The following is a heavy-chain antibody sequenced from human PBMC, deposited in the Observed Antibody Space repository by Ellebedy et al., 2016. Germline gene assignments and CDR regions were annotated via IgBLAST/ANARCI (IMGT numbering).Heavy chain of an antibody. J-gene: IGHJ3*02. D-gene: IGHD6-6*01. CDR2: ISYDGSNK. CDR1: GFTFSSYG. Sequence: GGSLRLXXAASGFTFSSYGMHWVRQAPGKGLEWVAVISYDGSNKYYADSVKGRFTISRDNSKNTLYLQMNSLRAEDTALYYCAKDTLTYSSSFVDYAFDIWGQGTMVTVSS. V-gene: IGHV3-30*18. CDR3: AKDTLTYSSSFVDYAFDI.